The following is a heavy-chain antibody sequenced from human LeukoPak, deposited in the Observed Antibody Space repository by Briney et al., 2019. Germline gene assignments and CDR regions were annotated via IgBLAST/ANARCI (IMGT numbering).Heavy chain of an antibody. CDR1: GFSFSSYA. J-gene: IGHJ4*02. CDR2: ISGSGANT. D-gene: IGHD2-21*01. Sequence: GGSLRLSCAASGFSFSSYAMRWVRQAPGRGLEWVSAISGSGANTYYADSVKGRFTISRDNAKDTLYLQMNTLRAEDTAVYYCAKRPSAYCFEGGCYFTYWGQGTLVIVSS. CDR3: AKRPSAYCFEGGCYFTY. V-gene: IGHV3-23*01.